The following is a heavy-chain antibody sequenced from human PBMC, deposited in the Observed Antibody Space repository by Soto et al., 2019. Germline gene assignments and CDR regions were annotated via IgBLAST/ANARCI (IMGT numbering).Heavy chain of an antibody. CDR2: IVRDGRKQ. CDR3: ARDDVYPDNGFAY. V-gene: IGHV3-33*01. Sequence: QVQLVESGGGVVQPGSSLRLLCEASGFTFSGHGMHWVRQAPGKGLEWLADIVRDGRKQAYADSVKAQFTISRDNHKNTLYLQMNSLRDEDTAVYYCARDDVYPDNGFAYWGLGTLLTVSS. D-gene: IGHD1-1*01. CDR1: GFTFSGHG. J-gene: IGHJ4*02.